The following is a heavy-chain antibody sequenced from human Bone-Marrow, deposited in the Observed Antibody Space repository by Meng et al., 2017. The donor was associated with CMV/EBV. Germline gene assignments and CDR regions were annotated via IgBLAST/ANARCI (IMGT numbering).Heavy chain of an antibody. CDR1: FTDYS. CDR3: ATGATMIVVPNFNDAFDI. D-gene: IGHD3-22*01. J-gene: IGHJ3*02. V-gene: IGHV1-69-2*01. CDR2: VDPDDGET. Sequence: FTDYSMHWVQQAPGKGLEWMGLVDPDDGETIYAEKFQGRVTITAETSTDTAYMELSSLRSEDTAVYYCATGATMIVVPNFNDAFDIWGQGTMVTVSS.